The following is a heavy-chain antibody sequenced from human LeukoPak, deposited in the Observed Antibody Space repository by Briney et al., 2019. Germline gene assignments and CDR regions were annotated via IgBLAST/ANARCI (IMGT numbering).Heavy chain of an antibody. J-gene: IGHJ3*02. Sequence: SETLSLTCTVSGGSISTYYWCWIRQPPGKGLEWIGYISYSGNTNYNPSLKSRGTMSVDTSKNQFSLKLSSVTAADTAVYYCARRRDYVWGSYRYAFDIWGQGTMVTVSS. D-gene: IGHD3-16*02. CDR2: ISYSGNT. CDR3: ARRRDYVWGSYRYAFDI. CDR1: GGSISTYY. V-gene: IGHV4-59*01.